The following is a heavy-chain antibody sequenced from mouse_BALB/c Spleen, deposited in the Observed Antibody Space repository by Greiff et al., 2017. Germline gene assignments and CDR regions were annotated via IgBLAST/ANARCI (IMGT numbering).Heavy chain of an antibody. D-gene: IGHD1-2*01. Sequence: QVHVKQSGAELVKPGASVRISCKASGYTFTSYYIHWVKQRPGQGVEWIGWIYPGNVNTKYNEKFKGKATLTADKSSSTAYMQLSSLTSEDSAVYFCAREKAFITTEGFAYWGQGTLVTVSA. CDR1: GYTFTSYY. J-gene: IGHJ3*01. CDR2: IYPGNVNT. V-gene: IGHV1S56*01. CDR3: AREKAFITTEGFAY.